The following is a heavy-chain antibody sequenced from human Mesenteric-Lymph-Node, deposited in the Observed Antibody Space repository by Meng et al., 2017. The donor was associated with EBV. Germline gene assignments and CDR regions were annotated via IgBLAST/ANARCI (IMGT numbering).Heavy chain of an antibody. J-gene: IGHJ2*01. V-gene: IGHV3-21*01. CDR1: GFSFSSYN. CDR3: ARDGGFRYFDL. D-gene: IGHD2-15*01. CDR2: ISSSSTYI. Sequence: EVQLVESGGGLVKPGVSLRLSCAASGFSFSSYNMNWVRQAPGKGLEWVSSISSSSTYIYYADSVKGRFTISRDNAKNSLYLQMNSLRAEDTAVYYCARDGGFRYFDLWGRGTLVTVSS.